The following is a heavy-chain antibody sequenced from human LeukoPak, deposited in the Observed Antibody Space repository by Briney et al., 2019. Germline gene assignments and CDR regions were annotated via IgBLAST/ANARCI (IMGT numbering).Heavy chain of an antibody. CDR3: ARGPYSSGSSADY. V-gene: IGHV3-21*05. CDR1: GFTFSSYS. CDR2: ISSSDTYT. D-gene: IGHD6-19*01. J-gene: IGHJ4*02. Sequence: GGSLRLSCAASGFTFSSYSMNWGRQAPGKGLEWVSYISSSDTYTNYADSVKGRFTISRDNAKNSLYLQMNSLRAEDTAVYYCARGPYSSGSSADYWGQGTLVTVSS.